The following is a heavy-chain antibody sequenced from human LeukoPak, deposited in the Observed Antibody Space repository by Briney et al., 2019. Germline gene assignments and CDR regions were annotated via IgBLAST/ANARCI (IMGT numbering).Heavy chain of an antibody. J-gene: IGHJ4*02. V-gene: IGHV3-30-3*01. D-gene: IGHD6-13*01. CDR2: ISYDGSNK. Sequence: GGSLRLSCAASGFTFSSYAMHWVRQAPGKGLEWVAVISYDGSNKYYADSVKGRFTISRDNAKNSLYLQMNSLRAEDTAVYYCARGSGAAADKHFDYWGQGTLVTVSS. CDR1: GFTFSSYA. CDR3: ARGSGAAADKHFDY.